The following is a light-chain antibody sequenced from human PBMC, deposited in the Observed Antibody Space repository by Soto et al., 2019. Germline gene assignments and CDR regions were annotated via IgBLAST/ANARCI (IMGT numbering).Light chain of an antibody. CDR2: DVS. J-gene: IGLJ1*01. CDR3: SSYTSSSILYV. Sequence: QSALTQPASVSGSPGQSLTISCTGTSSDVGGYNYVSWYQQHPGKAPKLMIYDVSNRPSGVSNSFSGSKSGNTASLTISGLQAEDEADYYCSSYTSSSILYVFGTGTKVTVL. V-gene: IGLV2-14*01. CDR1: SSDVGGYNY.